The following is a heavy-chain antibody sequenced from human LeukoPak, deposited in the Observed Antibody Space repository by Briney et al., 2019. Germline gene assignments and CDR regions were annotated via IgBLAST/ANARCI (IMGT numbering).Heavy chain of an antibody. Sequence: LSETMSLTCTVSGGSISSYYWSWIRQPPGKGLEWIGYIYYSGSTNYNPSLKSRVTISVDTSKNQFSLRLSSVTAADTAVYYCARDWGVSARPGYMDVWGKGTTVTVSS. CDR2: IYYSGST. D-gene: IGHD6-6*01. CDR1: GGSISSYY. CDR3: ARDWGVSARPGYMDV. J-gene: IGHJ6*03. V-gene: IGHV4-59*01.